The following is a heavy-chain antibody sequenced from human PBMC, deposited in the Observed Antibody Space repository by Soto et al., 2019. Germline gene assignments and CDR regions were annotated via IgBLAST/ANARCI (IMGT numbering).Heavy chain of an antibody. Sequence: SETLSLTCTVSGGSISSGDYYWSWIRQPPGKGLEWIGYIYYSGSTYYNPSLKSRVTISVDTSKNQFSLKLSSVTAADTAVYYCARALHFDWLDYWGQGTLVTVSS. CDR3: ARALHFDWLDY. D-gene: IGHD3-9*01. CDR1: GGSISSGDYY. V-gene: IGHV4-30-4*01. CDR2: IYYSGST. J-gene: IGHJ4*02.